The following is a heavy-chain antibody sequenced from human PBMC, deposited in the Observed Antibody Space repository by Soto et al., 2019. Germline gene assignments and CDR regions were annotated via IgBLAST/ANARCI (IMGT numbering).Heavy chain of an antibody. CDR2: FDPEDGET. V-gene: IGHV1-24*01. CDR3: ATLYQQIEGAPGY. J-gene: IGHJ4*02. D-gene: IGHD1-26*01. CDR1: GYTLTELS. Sequence: ASVKVSCKVAGYTLTELSMHWLRQAPGKGREWMGGFDPEDGETIYAQKFQGRVTMTEDTSTDKAYMELSRLRSEDTAVYSCATLYQQIEGAPGYWGQGTLVTVSS.